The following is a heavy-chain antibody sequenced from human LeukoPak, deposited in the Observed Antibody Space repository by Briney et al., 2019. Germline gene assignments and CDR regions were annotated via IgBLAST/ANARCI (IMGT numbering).Heavy chain of an antibody. Sequence: PSETLSLTCAVYGGSFSGYYWSWIRQPPGKGLEWIGEINHSGSTNYNPSLKSRVTISVDTSKNQFSLKLSSVTAADTAVYYCARRAAAAGKNWFDPWGQGTLVTVSS. V-gene: IGHV4-34*01. CDR2: INHSGST. CDR3: ARRAAAAGKNWFDP. D-gene: IGHD6-13*01. J-gene: IGHJ5*02. CDR1: GGSFSGYY.